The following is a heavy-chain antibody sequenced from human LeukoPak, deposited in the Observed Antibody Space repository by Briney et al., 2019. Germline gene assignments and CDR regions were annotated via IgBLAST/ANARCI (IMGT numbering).Heavy chain of an antibody. D-gene: IGHD1-1*01. V-gene: IGHV4-39*01. CDR2: IYYSGST. CDR1: GGSISSSSYY. CDR3: ARLDRYNWNDFDY. Sequence: SETLSLTCTVSGGSISSSSYYWGWIRQPPGTGLEWIGSIYYSGSTYYNPSLKSRVTISVDTSKNQFSLKLSSVTAADTAVYYCARLDRYNWNDFDYWGQGTLVTVSS. J-gene: IGHJ4*02.